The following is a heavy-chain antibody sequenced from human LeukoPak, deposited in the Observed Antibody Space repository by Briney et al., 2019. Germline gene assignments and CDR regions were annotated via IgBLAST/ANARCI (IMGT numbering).Heavy chain of an antibody. Sequence: SETLSLTCTVSGGSISSYYWSWIRQPAGKGLEWIGRICISGSTNYNPSLKSRVTMSLDTSKNQFSLKLSSVTAADTAVYYCARGGWFGEVAPYYFDYWGQGTLVTVSS. CDR3: ARGGWFGEVAPYYFDY. CDR2: ICISGST. V-gene: IGHV4-4*07. D-gene: IGHD3-10*01. J-gene: IGHJ4*02. CDR1: GGSISSYY.